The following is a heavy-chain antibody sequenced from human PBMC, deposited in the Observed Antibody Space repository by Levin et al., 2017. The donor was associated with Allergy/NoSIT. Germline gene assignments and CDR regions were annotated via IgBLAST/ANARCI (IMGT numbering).Heavy chain of an antibody. Sequence: GASVKVSCAASGFIFNNYPFHWVRQAPGKGLEWVAVISYEGSNKYYAESVRGRFTISRDGSKNTLYLQMDSLRTEDTALYYCARELGSTDDYWGQGTLVTVSS. CDR3: ARELGSTDDY. CDR2: ISYEGSNK. D-gene: IGHD4-17*01. J-gene: IGHJ4*02. V-gene: IGHV3-30*04. CDR1: GFIFNNYP.